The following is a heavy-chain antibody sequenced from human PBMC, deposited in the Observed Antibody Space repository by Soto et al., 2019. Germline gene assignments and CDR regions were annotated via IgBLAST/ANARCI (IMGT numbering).Heavy chain of an antibody. J-gene: IGHJ4*02. D-gene: IGHD3-10*01. CDR1: GFTFNTQG. CDR2: IWFDENKK. Sequence: GSLRLSCAASGFTFNTQGMHWVRQAPGKGLEWVALIWFDENKKNYADSVKGRFTISRDNSQNTLYLQMNSLRAEDTGVYYCARDFKKGSYLDYWGQGTLVTVSS. CDR3: ARDFKKGSYLDY. V-gene: IGHV3-33*01.